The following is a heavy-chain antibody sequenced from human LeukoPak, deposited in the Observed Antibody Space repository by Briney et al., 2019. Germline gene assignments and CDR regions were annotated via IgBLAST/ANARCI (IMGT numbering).Heavy chain of an antibody. CDR2: VNHSEST. Sequence: SETLSLTCAVYGGSFSGYYWSWIRQPPGKGLAWIGEVNHSESTNYNPSLKSRVTISVDTSKNQFSLKLSSVTAADTAVYYCARDRRWELLHAFDIWGQGTMVTVSS. D-gene: IGHD1-26*01. V-gene: IGHV4-34*01. CDR3: ARDRRWELLHAFDI. CDR1: GGSFSGYY. J-gene: IGHJ3*02.